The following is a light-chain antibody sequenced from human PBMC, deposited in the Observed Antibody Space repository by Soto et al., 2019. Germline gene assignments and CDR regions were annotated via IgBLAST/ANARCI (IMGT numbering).Light chain of an antibody. CDR2: GAS. Sequence: EIVLTQSPGTLSLSPGERATLSCRASQSVSSSYLAWYQQKPGQAPRLLIYGASGRATGIPDRFSGSGSGTDFALTISRLAPEDFVVYYCQQFGSSPLTFGQGTKVEI. V-gene: IGKV3-20*01. CDR3: QQFGSSPLT. J-gene: IGKJ1*01. CDR1: QSVSSSY.